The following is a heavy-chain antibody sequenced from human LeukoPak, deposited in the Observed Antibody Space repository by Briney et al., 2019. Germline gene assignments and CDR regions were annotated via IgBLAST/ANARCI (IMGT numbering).Heavy chain of an antibody. J-gene: IGHJ4*02. Sequence: ASVKDSCKASGYTFTGYYMHWVRQAPGQGLEGMGWINPNSGGTNYAQKFQGRVTMTRDTSISTAYMELSRLRYDDTAVYYCARLLEWSQARDYWGQGTLVTVSS. CDR3: ARLLEWSQARDY. CDR1: GYTFTGYY. V-gene: IGHV1-2*02. D-gene: IGHD3-3*01. CDR2: INPNSGGT.